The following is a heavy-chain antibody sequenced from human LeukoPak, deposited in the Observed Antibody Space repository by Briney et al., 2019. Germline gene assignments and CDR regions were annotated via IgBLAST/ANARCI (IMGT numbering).Heavy chain of an antibody. Sequence: GGSLRLSCSASGFIVSKYGMSWVRQAPGKGLEWVAVISYDGSNKYYADSVKGRFTISRDNSKSTLYLQMNSLRAEDTAVYYCARKVGATRTLDYWGQGTLVTVSS. V-gene: IGHV3-30*03. J-gene: IGHJ4*02. CDR3: ARKVGATRTLDY. CDR1: GFIVSKYG. D-gene: IGHD1-26*01. CDR2: ISYDGSNK.